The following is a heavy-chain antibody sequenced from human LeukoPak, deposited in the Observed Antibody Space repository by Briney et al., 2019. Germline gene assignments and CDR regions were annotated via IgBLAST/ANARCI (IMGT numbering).Heavy chain of an antibody. D-gene: IGHD4-17*01. J-gene: IGHJ6*04. Sequence: SETLSLTCAVYGGSFSGYYWSWIRQPPGKGLEWIGEINHSGSTNYNPSLKSRVTISVDTSKNQFSLKLSSVTAADTAVYYCARGLRPTGPAYRDVWGTGTTVTVSS. CDR2: INHSGST. CDR3: ARGLRPTGPAYRDV. V-gene: IGHV4-34*01. CDR1: GGSFSGYY.